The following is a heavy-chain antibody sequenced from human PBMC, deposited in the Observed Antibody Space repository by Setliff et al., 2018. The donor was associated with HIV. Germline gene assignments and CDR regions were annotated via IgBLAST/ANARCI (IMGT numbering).Heavy chain of an antibody. Sequence: SETLSLTCAVYGESFSAYFWSWIRQSPGKGLEWIGEINHSGVTNYNPSLKSRLTISVDTSKNQFSLRLRSVTAADTAVSYCARGRGYYGSGSYYYGGVQYYYYYYMDVWGKGTPVTVSS. D-gene: IGHD3-10*01. CDR3: ARGRGYYGSGSYYYGGVQYYYYYYMDV. V-gene: IGHV4-34*01. CDR2: INHSGVT. J-gene: IGHJ6*03. CDR1: GESFSAYF.